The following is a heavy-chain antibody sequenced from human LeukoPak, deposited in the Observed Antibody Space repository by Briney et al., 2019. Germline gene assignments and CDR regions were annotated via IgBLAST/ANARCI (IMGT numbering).Heavy chain of an antibody. V-gene: IGHV1-46*01. J-gene: IGHJ5*02. CDR3: ARDNSVGDNAWWFDP. CDR1: GYTFTGYY. D-gene: IGHD1-26*01. Sequence: ASVKVSCKASGYTFTGYYMHWVRQAPGQGLEWMGLINPTGSSTGYAQKFQGRVTMTRDMSTSTDYMELSSLRSEDTAIYYCARDNSVGDNAWWFDPWGQGTLVTVSS. CDR2: INPTGSST.